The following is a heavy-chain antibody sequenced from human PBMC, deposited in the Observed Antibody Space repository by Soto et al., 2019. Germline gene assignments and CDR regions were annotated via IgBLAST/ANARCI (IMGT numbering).Heavy chain of an antibody. CDR2: VSTSGAVT. J-gene: IGHJ2*01. D-gene: IGHD3-3*01. V-gene: IGHV3-23*01. CDR1: GFSFSSYT. Sequence: EMQLLESGGGLVQPGGSLRLSCAASGFSFSSYTMSWVRQAPGKGLDWVSAVSTSGAVTHYADSVKGRFTVSRDDSKKMLYLQMKSLRADDTAIYYCARVSGTITIFGVLIPTHWYFDLWGRGTLVTVSS. CDR3: ARVSGTITIFGVLIPTHWYFDL.